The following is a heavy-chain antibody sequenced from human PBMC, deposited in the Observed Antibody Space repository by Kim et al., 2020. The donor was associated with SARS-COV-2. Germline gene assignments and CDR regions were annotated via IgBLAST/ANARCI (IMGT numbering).Heavy chain of an antibody. V-gene: IGHV3-48*03. CDR3: ASLYSSSSGY. Sequence: STLNDADSVKGRFNISRDNAKNSLYLQMNSLGAEDTAVYYCASLYSSSSGYWGQGTLVTVSS. CDR2: STL. D-gene: IGHD6-6*01. J-gene: IGHJ4*02.